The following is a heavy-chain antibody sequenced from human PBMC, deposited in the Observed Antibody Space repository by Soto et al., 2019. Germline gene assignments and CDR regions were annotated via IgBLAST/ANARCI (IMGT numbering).Heavy chain of an antibody. CDR1: GYTFTRYA. V-gene: IGHV1-3*04. J-gene: IGHJ5*02. D-gene: IGHD2-21*01. Sequence: GASVKVSCKASGYTFTRYAMHWVRQAPGQGLEWMGWINTGNGNTHYSQKFQGRVTFTRDASATTAYMELSSLTSEDTAVHYCARNVDWFDPWGQGTLVTVSS. CDR2: INTGNGNT. CDR3: ARNVDWFDP.